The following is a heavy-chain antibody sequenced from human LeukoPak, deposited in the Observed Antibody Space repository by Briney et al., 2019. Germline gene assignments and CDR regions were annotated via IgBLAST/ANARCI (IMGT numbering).Heavy chain of an antibody. D-gene: IGHD3-3*01. J-gene: IGHJ4*02. Sequence: SQTLSLTCTVSGGSISSGGYYWSWIRQHPGKGLEWIGYIYYSGSTYYNPSLKSRVTISVDTSKNQFSLKLSSVTAADTAVYYCARGGIWGGYYGVFYYWGQGTLVTVSS. CDR2: IYYSGST. V-gene: IGHV4-31*03. CDR1: GGSISSGGYY. CDR3: ARGGIWGGYYGVFYY.